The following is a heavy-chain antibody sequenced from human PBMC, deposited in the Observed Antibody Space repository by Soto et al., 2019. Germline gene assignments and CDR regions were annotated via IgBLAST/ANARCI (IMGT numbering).Heavy chain of an antibody. CDR1: GFTFSSYA. CDR2: ISGSGGST. Sequence: GGSLRLSCAASGFTFSSYAMSWVRQAPGKGLEWVSAISGSGGSTYYADSVKGRFTISRDNSKNTLYLQMNSLRAEDTAVYYCVNEGFYTPGDPPDYWGQRTLVTVS. V-gene: IGHV3-23*01. CDR3: VNEGFYTPGDPPDY. J-gene: IGHJ4*02. D-gene: IGHD4-17*01.